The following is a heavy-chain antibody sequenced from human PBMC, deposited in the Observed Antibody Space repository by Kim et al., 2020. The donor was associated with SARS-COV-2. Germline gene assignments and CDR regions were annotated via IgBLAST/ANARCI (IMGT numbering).Heavy chain of an antibody. CDR3: ARANLGMWLAWN. CDR2: ISYDGSNK. Sequence: GGSLRLSCAASGFTFSSYAMHWVRQAPGKGLEWVAVISYDGSNKYYADSVKGRFTISRDNSKNTLYLQMNSLRAEDTAVYYCARANLGMWLAWNWGQGTLVTVSS. D-gene: IGHD2-21*01. CDR1: GFTFSSYA. J-gene: IGHJ4*02. V-gene: IGHV3-30-3*01.